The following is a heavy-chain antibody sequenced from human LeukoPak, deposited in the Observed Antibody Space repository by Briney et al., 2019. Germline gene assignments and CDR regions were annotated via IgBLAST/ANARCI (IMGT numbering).Heavy chain of an antibody. V-gene: IGHV4-34*01. D-gene: IGHD6-19*01. CDR3: ARGQWLDNY. Sequence: PSETLSLTCAVYGGSFSGYYWSWVRQPPGKGLEWIGEINHSGSTNYNPSLTSRGTISVATSKNQFSLKLSSVTVADTAVYYCARGQWLDNYWGQGTLVTVSS. J-gene: IGHJ4*02. CDR1: GGSFSGYY. CDR2: INHSGST.